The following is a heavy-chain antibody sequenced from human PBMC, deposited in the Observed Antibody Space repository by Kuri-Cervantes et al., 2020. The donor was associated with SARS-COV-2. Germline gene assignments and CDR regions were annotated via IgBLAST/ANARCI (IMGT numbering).Heavy chain of an antibody. J-gene: IGHJ3*02. CDR3: ARDVVTGNRVGPTSDAFDI. V-gene: IGHV4-39*07. Sequence: ESLEISCTVSCGSISSSSYYWGWIRQPPGKGLEWIGSIYYSGSTYYNPSLKSRVTISVDTSKNQFYLKLSSVTAADTAVYYCARDVVTGNRVGPTSDAFDIWGQGTMVTVSS. D-gene: IGHD1-20*01. CDR1: CGSISSSSYY. CDR2: IYYSGST.